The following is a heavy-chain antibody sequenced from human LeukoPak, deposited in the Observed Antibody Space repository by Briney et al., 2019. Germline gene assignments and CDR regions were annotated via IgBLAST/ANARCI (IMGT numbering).Heavy chain of an antibody. CDR1: GYTFTSYA. D-gene: IGHD3-16*02. J-gene: IGHJ4*02. Sequence: ASVKASCKASGYTFTSYAMNWVRQAPGQGLEWMGWINPNSGGTNYAQKFQGRVTMTRDTSISTAYMELSRLRSDDTAVYYCARSSYSHDYVWGSYRYFDYWGQGTLVTVSS. CDR3: ARSSYSHDYVWGSYRYFDY. V-gene: IGHV1-2*02. CDR2: INPNSGGT.